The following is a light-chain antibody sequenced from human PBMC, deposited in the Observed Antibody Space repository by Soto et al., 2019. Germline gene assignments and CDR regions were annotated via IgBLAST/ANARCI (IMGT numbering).Light chain of an antibody. CDR3: QQRSNWPIT. CDR1: QSVSSY. J-gene: IGKJ5*01. CDR2: DAS. Sequence: IVLTHAPATLSFSPGEIATLSCRASQSVSSYLAWYQQKPGQAPRLLIYDASNRATGIPARFSGSGSGTDFTLTISSLEPEDFAVYYCQQRSNWPITFGQGTRLEIK. V-gene: IGKV3-11*01.